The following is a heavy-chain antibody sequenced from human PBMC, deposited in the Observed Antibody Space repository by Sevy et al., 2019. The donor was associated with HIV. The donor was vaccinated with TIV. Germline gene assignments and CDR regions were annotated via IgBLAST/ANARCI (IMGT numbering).Heavy chain of an antibody. CDR1: GFTFSSYG. Sequence: GVSLRLSCAASGFTFSSYGMHWVRQAPGKGLEWVAVIWYDGSHKYYTDSVKGRFTISRDNSKNTLFLQMNSLRAEDTAVYYCAKEAQQLEIDYWGQGTLVTVSS. J-gene: IGHJ4*02. V-gene: IGHV3-33*06. CDR3: AKEAQQLEIDY. D-gene: IGHD1-1*01. CDR2: IWYDGSHK.